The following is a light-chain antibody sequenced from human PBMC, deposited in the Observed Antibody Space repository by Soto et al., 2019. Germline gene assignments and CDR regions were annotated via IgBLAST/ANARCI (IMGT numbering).Light chain of an antibody. CDR1: QSVRSNS. Sequence: DTVLTQSPGTLSLSPGERATLSCRASQSVRSNSLAWFQHKPGQAPRLLIYDSSSRATGIPDRFSGGGSGTDFTLTISRLEPEDFAVYYCQQYDKSPPISFGQGTRLEIK. J-gene: IGKJ5*01. CDR3: QQYDKSPPIS. CDR2: DSS. V-gene: IGKV3-20*01.